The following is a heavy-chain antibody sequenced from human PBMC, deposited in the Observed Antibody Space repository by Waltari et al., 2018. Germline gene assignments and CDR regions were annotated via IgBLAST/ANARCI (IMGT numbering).Heavy chain of an antibody. CDR1: GFTFSSYA. Sequence: QVQLVESGGGVVQPGRSLRLSCAASGFTFSSYAMHWVRQAPGKGLGWVAVISYDGSNKYYADSVKGRFTISRDNSKNTLYLQMNSLRAEDTAVYYCARAAGWKPLDYWGQGTLVTVSS. V-gene: IGHV3-30-3*01. J-gene: IGHJ4*02. CDR3: ARAAGWKPLDY. D-gene: IGHD6-19*01. CDR2: ISYDGSNK.